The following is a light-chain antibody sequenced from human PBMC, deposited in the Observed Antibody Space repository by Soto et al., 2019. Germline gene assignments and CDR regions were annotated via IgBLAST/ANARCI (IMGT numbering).Light chain of an antibody. CDR2: DDN. CDR1: SSNIGGNS. J-gene: IGLJ1*01. CDR3: GSWDSSLSAYV. Sequence: QSGLTHPPSFSAAPGQKVTISCSGSSSNIGGNSVSWYQQLPGTAPKLLIYDDNKRPSGIPDRFSGSKSGTSATLGITGFQTGDEADYYCGSWDSSLSAYVFGTGNKVTVL. V-gene: IGLV1-51*01.